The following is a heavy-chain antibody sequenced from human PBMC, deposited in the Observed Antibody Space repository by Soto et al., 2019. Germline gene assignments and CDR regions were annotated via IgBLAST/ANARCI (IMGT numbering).Heavy chain of an antibody. CDR2: FNPNRGDS. CDR3: ARDQLGVCSGASCFDGLXYYYGMVV. D-gene: IGHD2-15*01. J-gene: IGHJ6*02. Sequence: ASVKVYCKASGYTFSGDYIHWVRQAPGQGLEWMGWFNPNRGDSKYAQKFQDWVTMTSDTSINTAYVELSRLTSDDTAVYYCARDQLGVCSGASCFDGLXYYYGMVVWGQGTTVTVSS. CDR1: GYTFSGDY. V-gene: IGHV1-2*04.